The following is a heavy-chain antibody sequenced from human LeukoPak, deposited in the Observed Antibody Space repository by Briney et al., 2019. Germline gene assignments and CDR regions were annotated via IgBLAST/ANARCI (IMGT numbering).Heavy chain of an antibody. Sequence: GGSLRLSCAASGFTFSSYAMSWVRQAPGKGPEWVSAISGSGGSTYYADSVKGRFTISRDNSKNTLYLQMNSLRAEDTAVYYCAKDPRGYYYDSSGYYRYWGQGTLVTVSS. V-gene: IGHV3-23*01. CDR3: AKDPRGYYYDSSGYYRY. J-gene: IGHJ4*02. D-gene: IGHD3-22*01. CDR1: GFTFSSYA. CDR2: ISGSGGST.